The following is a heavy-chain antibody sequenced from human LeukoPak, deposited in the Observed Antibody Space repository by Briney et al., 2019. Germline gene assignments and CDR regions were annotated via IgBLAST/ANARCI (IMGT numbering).Heavy chain of an antibody. J-gene: IGHJ5*02. CDR3: ARVAEPDRYDFWSGYYTDWFDP. Sequence: GGSLRLSCAASGFTFGSYAMSWVRQAPGKGLEWVSAISGSGGSTYYADSVKGRFTISRDNSKNTLYLQMNSLRAEDTAVYYCARVAEPDRYDFWSGYYTDWFDPWGQGTLVTVSS. V-gene: IGHV3-23*01. CDR1: GFTFGSYA. D-gene: IGHD3-3*01. CDR2: ISGSGGST.